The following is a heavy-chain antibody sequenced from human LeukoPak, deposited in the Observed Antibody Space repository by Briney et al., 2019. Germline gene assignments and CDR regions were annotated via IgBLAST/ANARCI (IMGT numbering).Heavy chain of an antibody. J-gene: IGHJ3*02. CDR3: ARDYASNAFDI. CDR2: IGSSSSYI. CDR1: GFTFSSYW. V-gene: IGHV3-21*01. D-gene: IGHD4-17*01. Sequence: GGSLRLSCAASGFTFSSYWMSWVRQAPGKGLEWVSSIGSSSSYIYYADSVKGRFTISRDNAKNSLYLQMNSLRAEDTAVYYCARDYASNAFDIWGQGTMVAVSS.